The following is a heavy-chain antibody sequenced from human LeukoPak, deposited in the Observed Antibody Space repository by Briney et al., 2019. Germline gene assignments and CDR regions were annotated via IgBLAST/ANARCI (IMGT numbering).Heavy chain of an antibody. CDR3: ASYAQTYYYDSSGPKTPNWFDP. J-gene: IGHJ5*02. V-gene: IGHV3-23*01. CDR1: GFTFSSYA. D-gene: IGHD3-22*01. Sequence: GGSLRLSCAASGFTFSSYAMSWVRQAPGKGLEWVSAISGSGGSTYYADSVKGRFTISRDNSKNTLYLQMNSLRAEDTAVYYCASYAQTYYYDSSGPKTPNWFDPWGQGTLVTVSS. CDR2: ISGSGGST.